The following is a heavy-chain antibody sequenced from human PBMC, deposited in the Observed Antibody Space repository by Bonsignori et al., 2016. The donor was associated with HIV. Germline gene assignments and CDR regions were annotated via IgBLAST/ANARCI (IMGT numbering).Heavy chain of an antibody. CDR1: GDSITSGSYS. CDR2: RYLSGTT. V-gene: IGHV4-39*07. D-gene: IGHD6-19*01. CDR3: AILDSRGPDDY. J-gene: IGHJ4*02. Sequence: QLQLQGSGPALVKPSETLSLTCTVSGDSITSGSYSWGWIRQPPGKGLEWIGQRYLSGTTQYNPSLKRRATISIDTSKNQFSLKLNSVTAADTGVYYCAILDSRGPDDYWGQGTLVTVSS.